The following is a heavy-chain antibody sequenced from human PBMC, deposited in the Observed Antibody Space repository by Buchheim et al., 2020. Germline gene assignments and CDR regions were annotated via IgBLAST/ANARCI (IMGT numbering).Heavy chain of an antibody. CDR2: IYYSGST. CDR1: GGSISSSSYY. V-gene: IGHV4-39*01. D-gene: IGHD3-3*01. Sequence: QLQLQESGPGLVKPSETLSLTCTVSGGSISSSSYYWGWIRQPPGKGLEWIGSIYYSGSTYYNPSLKSRVTISVDTSKNQFSLKLSSVTAADTAVYYCARHIYDFWSGYSSSGMDVWGQGTT. CDR3: ARHIYDFWSGYSSSGMDV. J-gene: IGHJ6*02.